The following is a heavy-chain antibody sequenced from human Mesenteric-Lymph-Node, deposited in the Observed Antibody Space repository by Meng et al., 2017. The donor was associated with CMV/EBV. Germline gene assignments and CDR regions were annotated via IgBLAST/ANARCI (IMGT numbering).Heavy chain of an antibody. Sequence: ASVKVSCKASGYTFTSYDINWVRQATGQGLEWMGWMNPNSGNTGYAQKFQGRVTMTRNTSISTAYMELSSLRSEDTAVYYCARGNGASKSGYNYLDYWGQGTLVTVSS. D-gene: IGHD3-22*01. CDR1: GYTFTSYD. CDR2: MNPNSGNT. CDR3: ARGNGASKSGYNYLDY. V-gene: IGHV1-8*01. J-gene: IGHJ4*02.